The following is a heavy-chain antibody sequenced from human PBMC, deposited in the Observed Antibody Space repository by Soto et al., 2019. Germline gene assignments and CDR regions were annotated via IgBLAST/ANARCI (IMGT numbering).Heavy chain of an antibody. CDR3: ARGSAYSDYDLEX. J-gene: IGHJ4*02. CDR2: VSGTGGSA. V-gene: IGHV3-23*01. Sequence: GGSLRLSFAASGFTFSSYAMTWVRQAPGKGLEWVSGVSGTGGSAYYAYSVKVRFTISRDKSTKTLYLHMKSLRAEDTAVYYCARGSAYSDYDLEXWGQGTLVTVSX. CDR1: GFTFSSYA. D-gene: IGHD4-17*01.